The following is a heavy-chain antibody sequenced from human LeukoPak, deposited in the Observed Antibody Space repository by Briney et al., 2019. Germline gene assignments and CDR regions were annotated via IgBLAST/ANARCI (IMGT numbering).Heavy chain of an antibody. CDR1: GFTFSSYA. CDR3: AGRLGYCSGGSCYPPHYFDY. Sequence: GGSLRLSCAASGFTFSSYAMSWVRQAPGKGLEWVSAISGSGGSTYYADSVKGRFTISRDNSKNTLYLQMNSLRAEDTAVYYCAGRLGYCSGGSCYPPHYFDYWGQGTLVTVSS. CDR2: ISGSGGST. V-gene: IGHV3-23*01. J-gene: IGHJ4*02. D-gene: IGHD2-15*01.